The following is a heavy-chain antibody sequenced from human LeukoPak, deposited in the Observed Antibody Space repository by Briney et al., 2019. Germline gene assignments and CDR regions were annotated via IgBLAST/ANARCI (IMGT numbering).Heavy chain of an antibody. CDR3: ARHAQADSLRDVWFGEYEPENSAFDY. J-gene: IGHJ4*02. CDR2: IYYSGST. Sequence: SETLSLTCTVSGGSISSSSYYWGWIRQPPGKGLEWIGSIYYSGSTYYNPSPKSRVTISVDTSKNQFSLKLSSVTAADTAVYYCARHAQADSLRDVWFGEYEPENSAFDYWGQGTLITVSS. D-gene: IGHD3-10*01. CDR1: GGSISSSSYY. V-gene: IGHV4-39*01.